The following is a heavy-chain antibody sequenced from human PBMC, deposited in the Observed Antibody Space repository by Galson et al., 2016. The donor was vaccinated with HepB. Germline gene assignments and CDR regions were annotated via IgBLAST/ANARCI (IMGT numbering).Heavy chain of an antibody. D-gene: IGHD3-16*01. CDR2: IKSGATK. V-gene: IGHV3-15*01. J-gene: IGHJ4*02. CDR1: GFSFDHSS. CDR3: FTEQRFQYDGAYLPFGY. Sequence: SLRLSCAASGFSFDHSSMTWVRQAPGKGLEWVGRIKSGATKDYAAHVNGRLIITSNDAISTMYLQMNRLQTDDTDLYFYFTEQRFQYDGAYLPFGYWGQGIPVTVAS.